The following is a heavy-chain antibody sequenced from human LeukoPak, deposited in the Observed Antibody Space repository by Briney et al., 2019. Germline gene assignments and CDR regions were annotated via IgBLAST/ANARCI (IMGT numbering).Heavy chain of an antibody. CDR1: GYTFTSYD. J-gene: IGHJ5*02. CDR2: MNPNSGNT. V-gene: IGHV1-8*01. D-gene: IGHD3-10*01. CDR3: ARAPMVRGVIINWFDP. Sequence: ASVKVSCKASGYTFTSYDINWVRQATGQGLEWMGWMNPNSGNTGYAQKFQGRVTMTRNTSISTAYMELSSLRSEDTAVYYCARAPMVRGVIINWFDPWGQGTPVTVSS.